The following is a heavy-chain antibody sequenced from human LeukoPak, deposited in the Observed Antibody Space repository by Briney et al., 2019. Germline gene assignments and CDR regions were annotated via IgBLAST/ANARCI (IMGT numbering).Heavy chain of an antibody. V-gene: IGHV4-59*12. CDR1: GGSISSYY. J-gene: IGHJ5*02. Sequence: SETLSLTCTVSGGSISSYYWSWIRHTPGKGLEWIGEINHSGSTNYNPSLKSRVTISVDTSKNQFSLKLSSVTAADTAVYYCARAMSPYGSGSPPNWFDPWGQGTLVTVSS. CDR2: INHSGST. D-gene: IGHD3-10*01. CDR3: ARAMSPYGSGSPPNWFDP.